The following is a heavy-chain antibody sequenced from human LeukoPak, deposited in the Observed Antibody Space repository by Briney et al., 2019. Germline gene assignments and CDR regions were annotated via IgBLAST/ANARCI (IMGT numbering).Heavy chain of an antibody. CDR1: GFTFDNYA. CDR3: VKGAAYHLGDAFDI. J-gene: IGHJ3*02. V-gene: IGHV3-9*01. D-gene: IGHD2-15*01. CDR2: ISWNSGTI. Sequence: GGSLRLSCAASGFTFDNYAMNWVRQVPGKGLEWISLISWNSGTIGYADSVKGRFTISRDNAKNSLYLQMNSLRAEDTALYYCVKGAAYHLGDAFDIWGQGTMVTVSS.